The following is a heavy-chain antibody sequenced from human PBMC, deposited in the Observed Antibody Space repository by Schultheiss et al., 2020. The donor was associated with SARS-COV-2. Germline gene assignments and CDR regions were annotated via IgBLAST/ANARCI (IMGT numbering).Heavy chain of an antibody. V-gene: IGHV3-21*01. Sequence: SCAASGFTFSDYSMNWVRQAPGKGLEWVSSISHSGSFLYYADSVRGRFTISRDNAKNSLYLQMNRLRAEDTAVYYCATSLTAGALERPFDYWGQGTLVTVSS. CDR3: ATSLTAGALERPFDY. D-gene: IGHD1-26*01. J-gene: IGHJ4*02. CDR1: GFTFSDYS. CDR2: ISHSGSFL.